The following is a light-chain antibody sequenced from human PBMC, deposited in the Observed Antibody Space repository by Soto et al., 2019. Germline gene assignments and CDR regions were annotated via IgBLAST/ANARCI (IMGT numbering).Light chain of an antibody. J-gene: IGKJ5*01. Sequence: EIVLTQSPDTLPLSPGERATLSCRASQSVSSNLAWYQQKPGQAPRLLIYDASNRATGIPARFSGSGSGTDFTLTISSLEPEDFAMYYCHQRNQFGQGTRLEI. CDR3: HQRNQ. V-gene: IGKV3D-11*03. CDR2: DAS. CDR1: QSVSSN.